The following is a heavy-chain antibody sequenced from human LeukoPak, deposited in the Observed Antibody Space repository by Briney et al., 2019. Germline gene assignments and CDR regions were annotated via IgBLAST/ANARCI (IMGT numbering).Heavy chain of an antibody. Sequence: ASVKVSCKASGYTFTSYGISWVRQAPGQGLEWMGWISAYNGNTNYAQKLQGRVTMTTDTSTSTAYIELRSLRSDDTAVYYCARDRRRGPGLLRYFDWSGEADYWGQGTLVTVSS. CDR1: GYTFTSYG. D-gene: IGHD3-9*01. CDR2: ISAYNGNT. V-gene: IGHV1-18*01. J-gene: IGHJ4*02. CDR3: ARDRRRGPGLLRYFDWSGEADY.